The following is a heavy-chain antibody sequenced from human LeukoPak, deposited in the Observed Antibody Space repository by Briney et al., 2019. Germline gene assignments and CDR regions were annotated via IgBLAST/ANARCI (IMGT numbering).Heavy chain of an antibody. Sequence: GASVKVSCKASGGTFSSYAISWVRQAPGQGLEWMGGIIPIFGTANYAQKFQGRVTITADEPTSTAYMELSSLRSEDTAVYYCARGLGGYCSSTSCPFDYWGQGTLVTVSS. CDR2: IIPIFGTA. CDR3: ARGLGGYCSSTSCPFDY. CDR1: GGTFSSYA. J-gene: IGHJ4*02. D-gene: IGHD2-2*01. V-gene: IGHV1-69*13.